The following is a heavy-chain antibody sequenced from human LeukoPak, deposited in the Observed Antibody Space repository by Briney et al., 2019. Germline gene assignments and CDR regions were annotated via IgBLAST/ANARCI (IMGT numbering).Heavy chain of an antibody. CDR2: IGAYNGNT. J-gene: IGHJ4*02. V-gene: IGHV1-18*01. CDR1: GYTFTSYG. Sequence: GASVKVSCKASGYTFTSYGISWVRQAPGQGLEWMGWIGAYNGNTNYAQKLQGRVTMTTDTSTSTAYMELRSLRSDDTAVYYCARLLWFGELTYFDYWGQGTLVTVSS. D-gene: IGHD3-10*01. CDR3: ARLLWFGELTYFDY.